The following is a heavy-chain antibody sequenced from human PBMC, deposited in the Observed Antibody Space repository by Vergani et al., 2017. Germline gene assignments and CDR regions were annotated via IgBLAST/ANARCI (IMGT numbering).Heavy chain of an antibody. CDR3: AHSPVYDDVWRSYRRAYYIDD. CDR1: VFSLRTSGVG. Sequence: QITLKESGPTLVKPTQTLTLTSTFSVFSLRTSGVGVGWIRQPPGKALEWLALIYWDDDKRYSPSLKSTLTITKDTSKNQVVLTMTNIDPVDTATYCSAHSPVYDDVWRSYRRAYYIDDGGQGTLVTVSS. D-gene: IGHD3-16*02. CDR2: IYWDDDK. V-gene: IGHV2-5*02. J-gene: IGHJ4*01.